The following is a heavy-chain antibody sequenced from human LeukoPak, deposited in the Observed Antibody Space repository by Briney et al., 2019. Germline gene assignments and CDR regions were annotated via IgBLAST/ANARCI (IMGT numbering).Heavy chain of an antibody. CDR1: GYTFTSYY. Sequence: ASVKVSCKASGYTFTSYYMHWVRQAPGQGLEWMGWINPNSGGTNNAQKFQGRVTMTRGTSISTAYMELSRLRSDDTAVYYCARVLFYSSGNKSNRVDYWGQGTLVTVSS. CDR2: INPNSGGT. CDR3: ARVLFYSSGNKSNRVDY. D-gene: IGHD6-19*01. J-gene: IGHJ4*02. V-gene: IGHV1-2*02.